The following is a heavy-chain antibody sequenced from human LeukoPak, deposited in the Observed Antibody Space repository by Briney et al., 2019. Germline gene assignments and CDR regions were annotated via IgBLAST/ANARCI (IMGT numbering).Heavy chain of an antibody. CDR2: IYYSGST. CDR3: ARTRYYYNSRSYGAPYYFDY. Sequence: SETLSLTCTVSGGSISSSSYYWGWIRQPPGKGLEWIGSIYYSGSTYYNPSLKSRVTISVDTSKNQFSLKLSSVTAADTAVYYCARTRYYYNSRSYGAPYYFDYWGQGTLVAVSS. CDR1: GGSISSSSYY. J-gene: IGHJ4*02. V-gene: IGHV4-39*01. D-gene: IGHD3-10*01.